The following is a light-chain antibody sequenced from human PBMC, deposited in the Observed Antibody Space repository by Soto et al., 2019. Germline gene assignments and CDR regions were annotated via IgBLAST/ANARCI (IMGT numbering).Light chain of an antibody. V-gene: IGKV3-11*01. J-gene: IGKJ4*01. CDR1: QGISKY. CDR2: DAS. CDR3: QHRSNWPLT. Sequence: EMILTQSPATLSLSPGERATLSCKTSQGISKYIAWYQQKPGQPPRLLIYDASIRATGIPARFSGNGSRTDFTLTITSLEPEDFAVYYCQHRSNWPLTFGGGTKVEIK.